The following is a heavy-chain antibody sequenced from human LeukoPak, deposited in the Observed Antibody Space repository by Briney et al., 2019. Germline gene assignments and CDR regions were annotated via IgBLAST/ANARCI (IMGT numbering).Heavy chain of an antibody. CDR3: AKDLLGLRYFDWSVDY. Sequence: GGSLRLSCAASGFTFSSYGMHWVRQAPGKGLEWVAVISYDGSNKYYADSVKGRFTISKDNSKNTLYLQMNSLRAEDTAVYYCAKDLLGLRYFDWSVDYWGQGTLVTVSS. V-gene: IGHV3-30*18. CDR2: ISYDGSNK. D-gene: IGHD3-9*01. J-gene: IGHJ4*02. CDR1: GFTFSSYG.